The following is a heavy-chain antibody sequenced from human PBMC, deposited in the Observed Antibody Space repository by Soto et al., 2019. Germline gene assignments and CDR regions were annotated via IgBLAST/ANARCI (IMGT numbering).Heavy chain of an antibody. V-gene: IGHV3-48*02. Sequence: EVQLVESGGGLVQPGESLRLSCAASGFTFSSYSMNWVRQAPGKGLEWVSYIHNSSSTIYYADSVRGRFTISRDNAKNSLYLPMNSLRDEDTAVYYCARGVQIIVLLPAAIDYWGQGTLVTVSS. J-gene: IGHJ4*02. CDR3: ARGVQIIVLLPAAIDY. CDR2: IHNSSSTI. D-gene: IGHD2-2*01. CDR1: GFTFSSYS.